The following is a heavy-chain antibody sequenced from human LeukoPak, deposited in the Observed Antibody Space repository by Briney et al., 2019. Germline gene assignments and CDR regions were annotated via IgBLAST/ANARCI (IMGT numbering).Heavy chain of an antibody. CDR2: ISSSGTI. CDR3: ARVFGAIAVAGNPHLD. D-gene: IGHD6-19*01. J-gene: IGHJ4*02. V-gene: IGHV3-11*01. CDR1: GFTFSDYY. Sequence: GGSLRLSCAASGFTFSDYYMSWIRQAPGKGLEWVSYISSSGTIYYADSVKGRFTISRDNAKNSLYLQMNSLRAEDTAVYYCARVFGAIAVAGNPHLDWGQGTLVTVSS.